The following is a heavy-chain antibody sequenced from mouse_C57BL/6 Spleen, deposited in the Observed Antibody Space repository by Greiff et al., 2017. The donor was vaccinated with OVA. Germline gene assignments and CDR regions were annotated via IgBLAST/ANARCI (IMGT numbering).Heavy chain of an antibody. CDR3: ARWEGYFDY. V-gene: IGHV1-42*01. D-gene: IGHD4-1*01. CDR2: INPSTGGT. Sequence: EVQLQQSGPELVKPGASVKISCKASGYSFTGYYMNWVKQSPEKSLEWIGEINPSTGGTTYNQKFKAKATLTVDKSSSTAYMQLKSLTSEDSAVYYCARWEGYFDYWGQGTTLTVSS. J-gene: IGHJ2*01. CDR1: GYSFTGYY.